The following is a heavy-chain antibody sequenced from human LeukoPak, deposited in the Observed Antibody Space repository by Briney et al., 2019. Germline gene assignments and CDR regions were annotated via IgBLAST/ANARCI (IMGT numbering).Heavy chain of an antibody. CDR3: VAYCGGDCPPNPYYYYYYMDV. Sequence: SVKVSCKASGCTFSSYAISWVRPAPGQGVEWMGRIIPIFGTANYAQKFQGRGTIITDDSTSTAYMELSRLRSEDTAVYHCVAYCGGDCPPNPYYYYYYMDVWGKGTTVTVSS. CDR1: GCTFSSYA. V-gene: IGHV1-69*05. J-gene: IGHJ6*03. D-gene: IGHD2-21*02. CDR2: IIPIFGTA.